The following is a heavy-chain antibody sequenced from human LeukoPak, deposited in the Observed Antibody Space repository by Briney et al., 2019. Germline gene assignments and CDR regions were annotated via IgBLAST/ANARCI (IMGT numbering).Heavy chain of an antibody. CDR2: IRSKAYGGTT. Sequence: GGSLRLSCTTSGFSYDDYAVTWVRQAPGKGLEWVGFIRSKAYGGTTEYAASVKGRFSISRDDSRSIAYLQMNSLKTEDTAVYYCTRHSGRYPNHYYYMDVWGKGTTVTVSS. D-gene: IGHD1-26*01. CDR3: TRHSGRYPNHYYYMDV. V-gene: IGHV3-49*04. CDR1: GFSYDDYA. J-gene: IGHJ6*03.